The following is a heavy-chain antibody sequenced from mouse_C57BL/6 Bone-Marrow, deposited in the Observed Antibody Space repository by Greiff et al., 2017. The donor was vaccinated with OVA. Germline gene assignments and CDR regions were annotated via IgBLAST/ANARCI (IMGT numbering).Heavy chain of an antibody. J-gene: IGHJ4*01. V-gene: IGHV1-15*01. CDR3: TREEGDGGMDY. D-gene: IGHD1-2*01. CDR1: GYTFTDYE. CDR2: IDPETGGT. Sequence: VQLQQSGAELVRPGASVTLSCKASGYTFTDYEMHWVKQTPVHGLEWIGAIDPETGGTAYNQKFKGKAILTADKSSSTAYMELRSLTSEDAAVYYCTREEGDGGMDYWGQGTSVTVSS.